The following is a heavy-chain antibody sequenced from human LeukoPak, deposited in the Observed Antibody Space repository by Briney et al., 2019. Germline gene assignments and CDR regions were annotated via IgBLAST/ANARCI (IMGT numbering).Heavy chain of an antibody. CDR3: ARDPRSYSSSPYRDY. V-gene: IGHV3-7*01. Sequence: GGSLRLSCAASGFTFSSYWMSWVRQAPGKGLEWVANIKQDGSEKSYVDSVKGRFTISRDNAKNSLYLQMNSLRAEDTAVYYCARDPRSYSSSPYRDYWGQGTLVTVSS. D-gene: IGHD6-13*01. CDR2: IKQDGSEK. J-gene: IGHJ4*02. CDR1: GFTFSSYW.